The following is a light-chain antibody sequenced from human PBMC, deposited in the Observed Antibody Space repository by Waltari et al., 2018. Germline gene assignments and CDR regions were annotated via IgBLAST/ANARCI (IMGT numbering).Light chain of an antibody. CDR3: QQYGSSRT. V-gene: IGKV3-20*01. Sequence: EMVLTQSPGTLSLSPGERATLSFRARQSASSSDLAWYQQKPGQAPRLLIYGASSRATGIPDRFSGSGSGTDFTLTISRLEPEDFAVYYCQQYGSSRTFGQGTKVEIK. J-gene: IGKJ1*01. CDR1: QSASSSD. CDR2: GAS.